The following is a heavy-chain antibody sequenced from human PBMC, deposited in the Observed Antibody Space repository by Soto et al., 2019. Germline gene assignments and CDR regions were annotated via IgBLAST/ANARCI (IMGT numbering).Heavy chain of an antibody. J-gene: IGHJ4*02. V-gene: IGHV3-74*01. Sequence: PGGSLRLSCAASGFTFSSYWMHWVRQAPGKGLVWVSRINSDGSSTGYADSVKGRFPISRDNAKNTLYLQMNSLGAEDTAMYYCARDARYGLEHWGQGTLVTVYS. D-gene: IGHD5-18*01. CDR2: INSDGSST. CDR3: ARDARYGLEH. CDR1: GFTFSSYW.